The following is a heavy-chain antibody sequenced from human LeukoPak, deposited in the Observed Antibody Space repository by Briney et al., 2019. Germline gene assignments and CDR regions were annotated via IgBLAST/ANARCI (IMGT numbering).Heavy chain of an antibody. CDR2: IIPIFGTA. CDR3: ARDRVNLLGPMDV. D-gene: IGHD4-11*01. J-gene: IGHJ6*02. V-gene: IGHV1-69*13. CDR1: GGTFSSYA. Sequence: GASVKVSCKASGGTFSSYAISWVRQAPGQGLEWMGGIIPIFGTANYAQKFQGRVTITADESTSTAYMELSSLRSEDTAVYYCARDRVNLLGPMDVWGQGTTVTVSS.